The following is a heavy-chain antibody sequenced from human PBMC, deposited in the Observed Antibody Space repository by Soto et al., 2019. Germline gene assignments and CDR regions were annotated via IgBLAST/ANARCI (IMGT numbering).Heavy chain of an antibody. CDR1: GDTSDSFS. D-gene: IGHD6-19*01. V-gene: IGHV1-69*01. J-gene: IGHJ5*02. Sequence: KVSCKASGDTSDSFSISWVRQAPGQGLEWMGGIIPMFGTGNYAQKFQGRLTITADESTGTSYMDLKSLRSEDTAVYFCARENRDDNSGWYSSSDWFDPWGQGTLVTVSS. CDR2: IIPMFGTG. CDR3: ARENRDDNSGWYSSSDWFDP.